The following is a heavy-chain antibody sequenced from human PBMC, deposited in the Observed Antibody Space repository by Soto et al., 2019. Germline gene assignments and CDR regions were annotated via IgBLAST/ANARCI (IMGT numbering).Heavy chain of an antibody. CDR1: GGSFSGYY. CDR2: INHSGST. CDR3: ARAGIAAAGNWNYYYGMDV. V-gene: IGHV4-34*01. Sequence: PSETLSLTCAVYGGSFSGYYWSWVRQPPGKGLEWIGEINHSGSTNYNPSLKSRVTISVDTSKNQFSLKLSSVTAADTAVYYCARAGIAAAGNWNYYYGMDVWGQGTTVTVSS. J-gene: IGHJ6*02. D-gene: IGHD6-13*01.